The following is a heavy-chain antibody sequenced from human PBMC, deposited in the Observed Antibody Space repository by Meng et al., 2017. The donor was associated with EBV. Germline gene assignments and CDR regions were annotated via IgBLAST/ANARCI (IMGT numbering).Heavy chain of an antibody. D-gene: IGHD6-19*01. V-gene: IGHV3-30-3*01. CDR1: GFTFSSYA. CDR3: ARDPDSSGWYYFDY. CDR2: ISYDGSNK. J-gene: IGHJ4*02. Sequence: VQLVQSGGGVVQPGRSLRLSCAASGFTFSSYAMHWVRQAPGKGLEWVAVISYDGSNKYYADSVKGRFTISRDNSKNTLYLQMNSLRAEDTAVHYCARDPDSSGWYYFDYWGQGTLVTVSS.